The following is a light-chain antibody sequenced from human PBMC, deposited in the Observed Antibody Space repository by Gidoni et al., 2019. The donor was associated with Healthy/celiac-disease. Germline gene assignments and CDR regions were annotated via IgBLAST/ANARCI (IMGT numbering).Light chain of an antibody. J-gene: IGKJ3*01. CDR1: QYISNY. CDR2: DAS. Sequence: DIQMTQSPSSLSAAVGDRVTITRQASQYISNYLNWYQQKPGKAPKLLIYDASNLETGVPSRFSGSGSGTDFTFTISSLQPEDIATYYCQQYDNLPGTFGPGTKVDIK. CDR3: QQYDNLPGT. V-gene: IGKV1-33*01.